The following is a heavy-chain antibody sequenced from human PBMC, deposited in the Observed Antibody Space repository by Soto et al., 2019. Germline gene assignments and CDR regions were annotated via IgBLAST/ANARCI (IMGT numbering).Heavy chain of an antibody. CDR1: GFTFSSYG. CDR3: AGFTVNAFDI. CDR2: ISYDGSNK. Sequence: PGGSLRLSCAASGFTFSSYGMHWVRQAPGKGLEWVAVISYDGSNKYYADSAKGRFTISRDNSKNTLYLQMNSLRAEDTAVYYCAGFTVNAFDIWGQGTMVTVSS. V-gene: IGHV3-30*03. J-gene: IGHJ3*02. D-gene: IGHD4-17*01.